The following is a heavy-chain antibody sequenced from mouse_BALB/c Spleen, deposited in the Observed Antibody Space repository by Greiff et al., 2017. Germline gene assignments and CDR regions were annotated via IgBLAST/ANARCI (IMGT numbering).Heavy chain of an antibody. CDR3: ALNWEGLAY. V-gene: IGHV14-1*02. CDR1: GFNIKDYY. J-gene: IGHJ3*01. CDR2: IDPENGNT. Sequence: EVQLQQSGAELVRPGALVKLSCKASGFNIKDYYMHWVKQRPEQGLEWIGWIDPENGNTIYDPKFQGKASITADTSSNTAYLQLSSLTSEDTAVYCCALNWEGLAYWGQGTLVTVSA. D-gene: IGHD4-1*01.